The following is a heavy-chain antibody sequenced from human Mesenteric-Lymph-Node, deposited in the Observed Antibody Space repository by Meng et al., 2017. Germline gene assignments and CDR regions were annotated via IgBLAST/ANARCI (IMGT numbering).Heavy chain of an antibody. CDR3: ARVSYYGSGSYYNYYYYYGMDV. J-gene: IGHJ6*02. CDR2: TRKKANSYTT. CDR1: GFTFSDYY. D-gene: IGHD3-10*01. V-gene: IGHV3-72*01. Sequence: GESLKISCAASGFTFSDYYMDWVRQAPGKGLEWVGRTRKKANSYTTEYAASVKGGVTISRDDSKNSLYLQMSSLKTEDTAVYYCARVSYYGSGSYYNYYYYYGMDVWGQGTTVTVSS.